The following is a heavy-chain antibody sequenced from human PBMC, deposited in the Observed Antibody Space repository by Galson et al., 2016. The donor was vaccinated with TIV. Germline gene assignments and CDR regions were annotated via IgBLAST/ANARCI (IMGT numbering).Heavy chain of an antibody. D-gene: IGHD5-24*01. J-gene: IGHJ4*02. CDR3: AKAQGGGYNYAPFDY. V-gene: IGHV3-33*06. CDR1: GFVFGHYA. CDR2: IGHDGVET. Sequence: SLRLSCAASGFVFGHYAMHWVRQAPGKGLEWVTRIGHDGVETNYADSVKGRFTVSRDNSKNTVYLEMNSLRAEDTAVYYCAKAQGGGYNYAPFDYWGRGTLVTVSS.